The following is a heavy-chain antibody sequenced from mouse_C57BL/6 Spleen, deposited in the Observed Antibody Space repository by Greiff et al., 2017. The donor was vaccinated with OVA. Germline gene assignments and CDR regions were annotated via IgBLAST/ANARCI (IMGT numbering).Heavy chain of an antibody. V-gene: IGHV1-53*01. D-gene: IGHD1-1*01. CDR3: ARGGGSSLYAMDY. CDR1: GYTFTSYW. CDR2: INPSNGGT. Sequence: VKLQQPGTELVKPGASVKLSCKASGYTFTSYWMHWVKQRPGQGLEWIGNINPSNGGTNYNEKFKSKATLTVDKSSSTAYMQLSSLTSEDSAVYYCARGGGSSLYAMDYWGQGTSVTVSS. J-gene: IGHJ4*01.